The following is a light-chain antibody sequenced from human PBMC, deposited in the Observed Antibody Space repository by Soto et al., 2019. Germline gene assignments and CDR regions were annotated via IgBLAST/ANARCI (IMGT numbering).Light chain of an antibody. J-gene: IGLJ1*01. CDR3: FSYASSGTYV. CDR1: SSDVGNYKY. Sequence: ALTQPASVSGSPGQSITISCTGTSSDVGNYKYVSWYQQHPGKAPKLMIYEVSNRPSGVSSRFSGSKSGNTASLTISGLQAEDETVYYCFSYASSGTYVFRSGTKVPVL. CDR2: EVS. V-gene: IGLV2-14*01.